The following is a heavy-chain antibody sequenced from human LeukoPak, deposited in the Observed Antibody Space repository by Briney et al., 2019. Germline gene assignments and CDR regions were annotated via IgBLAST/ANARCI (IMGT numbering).Heavy chain of an antibody. V-gene: IGHV4-38-2*01. D-gene: IGHD3-9*01. CDR2: IYHSGST. J-gene: IGHJ4*02. CDR1: GYSISSGYY. Sequence: SETLSLTCAVSGYSISSGYYWGWIRQPPGKGLEWIGSIYHSGSTYYNPSLKSRVTISVNTSKNQFSLKLSSVTAADTAVHYCARHALYFMDWGQGTLVTVSS. CDR3: ARHALYFMD.